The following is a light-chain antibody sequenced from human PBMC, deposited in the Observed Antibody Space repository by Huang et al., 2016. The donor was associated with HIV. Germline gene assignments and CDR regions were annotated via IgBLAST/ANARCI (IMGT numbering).Light chain of an antibody. V-gene: IGKV1-27*01. J-gene: IGKJ2*01. CDR3: QKYNSAPYT. CDR1: QDIINY. Sequence: DIHMTQSPSSLSSSVGDRVTITCRASQDIINYLAWYQQKPGTAPKLLISAASTLQSGVPSRFSGSGSGTDFTLTIGSLQPEDVATYYCQKYNSAPYTFGQGTKLEIK. CDR2: AAS.